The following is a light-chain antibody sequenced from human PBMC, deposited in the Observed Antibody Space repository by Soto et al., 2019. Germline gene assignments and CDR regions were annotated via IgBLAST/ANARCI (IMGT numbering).Light chain of an antibody. CDR2: GAS. Sequence: EIVLTQSPGTLSLSPGERATLSCRASQSVSSNFLAWFQQKPGQAPRLLIYGASSRATGIPDRFSGSGSGTDFTLSISRLEPEDFAVYFCQQDVHSGGTFGQGTKLEIK. CDR1: QSVSSNF. CDR3: QQDVHSGGT. V-gene: IGKV3-20*01. J-gene: IGKJ2*01.